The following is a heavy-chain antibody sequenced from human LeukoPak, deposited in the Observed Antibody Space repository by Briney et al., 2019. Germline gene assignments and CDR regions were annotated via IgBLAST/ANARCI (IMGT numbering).Heavy chain of an antibody. J-gene: IGHJ5*02. CDR1: GGTFSSYA. D-gene: IGHD2-21*02. V-gene: IGHV1-69*13. CDR2: IIPIFGTA. CDR3: ARDYAPDCGGDCPPGVYNWFDP. Sequence: SVKVSCKASGGTFSSYAISWVRQAPGQGLEWMGGIIPIFGTANYAQKFQGRVTITADESTSTAYVELSSLRSEDTAVYYCARDYAPDCGGDCPPGVYNWFDPWGQGTLVTVSS.